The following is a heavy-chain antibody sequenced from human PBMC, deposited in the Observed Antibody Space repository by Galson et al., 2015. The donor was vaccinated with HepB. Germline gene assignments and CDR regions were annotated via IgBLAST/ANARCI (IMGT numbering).Heavy chain of an antibody. CDR1: GYSFTDNY. Sequence: SVKVSCKASGYSFTDNYIHWVRQAPGQGLEWMGWINPTNSGINYAEKFKGRVTMTRDTSISTAYLQLSSLRSDDTAIYFCARALQSKLTVIGDHWGQGTLVSVS. CDR3: ARALQSKLTVIGDH. D-gene: IGHD3-9*01. CDR2: INPTNSGI. J-gene: IGHJ4*02. V-gene: IGHV1-2*02.